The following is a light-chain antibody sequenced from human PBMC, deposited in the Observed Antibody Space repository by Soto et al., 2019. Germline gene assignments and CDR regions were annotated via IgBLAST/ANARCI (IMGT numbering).Light chain of an antibody. CDR1: QDINIY. CDR3: QQYDILPIT. Sequence: DIQMTQSPSALFASVGDRVTITCQATQDINIYLNWYQQKPVKAPNLLIYDASNLEIGVPSRFSGSGSGTHFTFTISSLQTEDIGTYYCQQYDILPITFGRGTRLEI. J-gene: IGKJ5*01. V-gene: IGKV1-33*01. CDR2: DAS.